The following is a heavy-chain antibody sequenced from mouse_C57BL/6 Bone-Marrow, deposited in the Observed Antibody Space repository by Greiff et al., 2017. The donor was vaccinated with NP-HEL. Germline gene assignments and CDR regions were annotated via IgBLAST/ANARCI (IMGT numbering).Heavy chain of an antibody. CDR2: IYPSDSET. V-gene: IGHV1-61*01. CDR3: ARWGGNWFAY. Sequence: QVQLQQSGAELVRPGSSVKLSCKASGYTFTSYWMDWVKQRPGQGLEWIGNIYPSDSETHYNQKFKDKATLTVDKSSSTAYMQLSSLTSEDSAVYYCARWGGNWFAYWGQGTLVTVSA. J-gene: IGHJ3*01. CDR1: GYTFTSYW.